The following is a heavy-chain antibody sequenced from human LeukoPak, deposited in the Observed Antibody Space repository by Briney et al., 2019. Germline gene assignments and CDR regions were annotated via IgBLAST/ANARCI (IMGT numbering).Heavy chain of an antibody. CDR2: IRKDGNNE. D-gene: IGHD2-21*02. J-gene: IGHJ4*02. V-gene: IGHV3-30*02. CDR3: AKDRGDFPPYFDY. Sequence: GGSLRLSCAASGFTFNAYAIHWVRQAPGKGLEWVAFIRKDGNNEKYADSVKGRFTISRDNSKNTLYLQMNSLRTEDTAVYYCAKDRGDFPPYFDYRGQGTLVTVSS. CDR1: GFTFNAYA.